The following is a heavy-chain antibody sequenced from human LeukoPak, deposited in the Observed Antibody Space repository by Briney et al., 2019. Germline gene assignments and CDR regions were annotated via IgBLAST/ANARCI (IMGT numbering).Heavy chain of an antibody. V-gene: IGHV3-21*01. CDR1: GFTFSSYS. CDR2: ISSSSSYI. Sequence: GGSLRLSCAASGFTFSSYSMNWVRQAPGRGLEWVSSISSSSSYIYYADSVKGRFTISRDNAKNSPYLQMNSLRAEDTAVYYCARVVGSGWSTRSRAGSDYWGQGTLVTVSS. CDR3: ARVVGSGWSTRSRAGSDY. D-gene: IGHD6-19*01. J-gene: IGHJ4*02.